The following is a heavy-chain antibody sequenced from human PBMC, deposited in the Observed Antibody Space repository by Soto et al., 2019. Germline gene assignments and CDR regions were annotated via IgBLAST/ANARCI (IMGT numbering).Heavy chain of an antibody. V-gene: IGHV3-33*01. CDR2: IWYDGSNK. Sequence: QVQLVESGGGVVQPRRSLRLSCAASGFTFSSYGMHWVRQAPGKGLEWVAVIWYDGSNKYYADSVKGRFTISRDNSKNTLYLQMNSLRAEDTAVYYCARDRVTMVRGVIGGLGYWGQGTLVTVSS. J-gene: IGHJ4*02. CDR1: GFTFSSYG. CDR3: ARDRVTMVRGVIGGLGY. D-gene: IGHD3-10*01.